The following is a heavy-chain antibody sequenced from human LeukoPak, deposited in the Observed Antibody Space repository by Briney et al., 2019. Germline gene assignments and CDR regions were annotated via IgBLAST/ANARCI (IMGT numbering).Heavy chain of an antibody. Sequence: GGSLRLSCVASGFTFSDYPMIWVRQAPGEGLEYVSVFSDVTHYADSVKGRFTISRDNSKNTLYPQMNSLRVEDTAIYYCAKDWYDYWGQGTLVTVSS. D-gene: IGHD3-3*01. J-gene: IGHJ4*02. CDR2: FSDVT. CDR3: AKDWYDY. CDR1: GFTFSDYP. V-gene: IGHV3-23*01.